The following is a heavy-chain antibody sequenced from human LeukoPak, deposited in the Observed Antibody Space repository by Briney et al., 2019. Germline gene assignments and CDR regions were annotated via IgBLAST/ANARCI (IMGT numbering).Heavy chain of an antibody. J-gene: IGHJ4*02. D-gene: IGHD3-16*01. CDR1: GGSISSGSYY. CDR2: IYYSGST. V-gene: IGHV4-39*01. Sequence: PSETLSLTCTVSGGSISSGSYYWGWIRQPPGKGLEWIGSIYYSGSTYYNPSLKSRVTISVDTSKNQFSLKLSSVTAADTAVYYCARRRYDYIWGSYSGSIDYWGQGTLVTVSS. CDR3: ARRRYDYIWGSYSGSIDY.